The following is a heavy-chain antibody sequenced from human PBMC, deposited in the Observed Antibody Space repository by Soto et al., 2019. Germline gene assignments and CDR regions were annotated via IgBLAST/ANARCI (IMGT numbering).Heavy chain of an antibody. J-gene: IGHJ4*02. D-gene: IGHD3-10*01. CDR2: FDPEDGET. Sequence: GASVKVSCKVSGYTLTELSMHWVRQAPGKGLEWMGGFDPEDGETIYAQKFQGRVTMTEDTSTDKAYMELSSLRSEDTAVYYCAVFPTPANYYGSGSYYNDWGQGTLVTVSS. CDR1: GYTLTELS. CDR3: AVFPTPANYYGSGSYYND. V-gene: IGHV1-24*01.